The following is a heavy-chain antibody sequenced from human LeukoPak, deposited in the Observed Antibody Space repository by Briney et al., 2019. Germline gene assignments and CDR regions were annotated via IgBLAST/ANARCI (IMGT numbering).Heavy chain of an antibody. CDR2: IRSKANSYAT. D-gene: IGHD5-18*01. Sequence: PGGSLRLSCAASGFTFSGSAMHWVRQASGKGLEWVGRIRSKANSYATAYAASVKGRFTISRDDSKNTAYLQMNSLKTEDTAVYYCTRHPHYGSSYGYWGQGTLVTVSS. V-gene: IGHV3-73*01. CDR3: TRHPHYGSSYGY. CDR1: GFTFSGSA. J-gene: IGHJ4*02.